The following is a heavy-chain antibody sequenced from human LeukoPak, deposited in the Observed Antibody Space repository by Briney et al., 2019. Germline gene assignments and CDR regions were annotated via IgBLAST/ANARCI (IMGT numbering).Heavy chain of an antibody. J-gene: IGHJ4*02. D-gene: IGHD3-3*01. CDR3: ARDNDFWSGYPDY. V-gene: IGHV1-69*04. CDR1: GGTFSSYA. CDR2: IIPILGIA. Sequence: ASVKVSCKASGGTFSSYAISWVRQAPGQGLEWMGRIIPILGIANYAQKFQGRVTITADKSTSTAYMELSSLRSEDTAVYYCARDNDFWSGYPDYWGQGTLVTVSS.